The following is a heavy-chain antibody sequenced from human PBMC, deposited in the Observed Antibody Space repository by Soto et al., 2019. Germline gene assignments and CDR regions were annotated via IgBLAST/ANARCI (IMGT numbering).Heavy chain of an antibody. CDR2: IYYSGST. V-gene: IGHV4-61*08. CDR1: GGSISSGGYY. CDR3: ARNSYGTRNFDY. D-gene: IGHD5-18*01. J-gene: IGHJ4*02. Sequence: SETLSLTCTVSGGSISSGGYYWSWIRQHPGKGLEWIGYIYYSGSTNYNPSLKSRVTISVDTSKNQFSLKLSSVTAADTAVYYCARNSYGTRNFDYWGQGTLVTVSS.